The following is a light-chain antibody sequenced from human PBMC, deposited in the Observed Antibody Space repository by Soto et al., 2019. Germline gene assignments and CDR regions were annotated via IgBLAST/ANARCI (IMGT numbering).Light chain of an antibody. Sequence: QSVLTQPPSSSGTPGQRVTISCSGGSSNIGTNSVNWYQQLPGRAPKLLIYNNDLRPSGLPDRLSGSKSGTSASLAISGLQSEYEADYYCAAWHDSXNGFYVFAIGTKVTVL. CDR3: AAWHDSXNGFYV. CDR1: SSNIGTNS. V-gene: IGLV1-44*01. J-gene: IGLJ1*01. CDR2: NND.